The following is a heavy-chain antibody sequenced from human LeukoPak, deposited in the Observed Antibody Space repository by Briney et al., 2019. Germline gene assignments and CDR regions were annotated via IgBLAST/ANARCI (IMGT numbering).Heavy chain of an antibody. CDR1: GFSLSSYA. Sequence: GGSLRHSCATPGFSLSSYAMTSVPQAPGKVLERVSAISGSGSITYYADAVKGRFTISRDNSKNTLYLQMNSLRAEDTAVYYCARDSGCSGWYKGIDYWGQGTLVTVSS. D-gene: IGHD6-19*01. CDR3: ARDSGCSGWYKGIDY. V-gene: IGHV3-23*01. J-gene: IGHJ4*02. CDR2: ISGSGSIT.